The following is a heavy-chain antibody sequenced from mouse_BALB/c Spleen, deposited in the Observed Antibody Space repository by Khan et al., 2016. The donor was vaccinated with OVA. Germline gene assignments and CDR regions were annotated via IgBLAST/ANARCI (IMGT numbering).Heavy chain of an antibody. J-gene: IGHJ4*01. V-gene: IGHV1-69*02. CDR2: IYPSAGYT. D-gene: IGHD1-1*01. Sequence: QVQLQQPGPELVRPGASVRLSCKASGYTFTSYGMNWVKQSPGQGLEWIGSIYPSAGYTNYAQKFKDTATLTVDNSSSTAYMQLSSPTTEDTAVYYCTRDGSSNDAMDYWGQGTSVTVSS. CDR3: TRDGSSNDAMDY. CDR1: GYTFTSYG.